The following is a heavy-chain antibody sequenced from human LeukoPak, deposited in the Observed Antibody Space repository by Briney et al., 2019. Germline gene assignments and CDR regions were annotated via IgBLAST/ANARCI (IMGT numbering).Heavy chain of an antibody. CDR1: AYSFTNSW. D-gene: IGHD6-19*01. CDR2: IYPGDSDT. Sequence: GESLKISCKASAYSFTNSWIGWGRQMPGKGREWMVIIYPGDSDTCYSPSFKGQVTISADKSISTAYLQWSSLKASDTAMYYCARRGYISGWDYWGQGTLVTVSS. V-gene: IGHV5-51*01. J-gene: IGHJ4*02. CDR3: ARRGYISGWDY.